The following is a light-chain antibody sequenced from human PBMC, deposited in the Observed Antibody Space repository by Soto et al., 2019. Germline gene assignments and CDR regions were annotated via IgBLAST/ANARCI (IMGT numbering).Light chain of an antibody. CDR3: TSYARNSNYV. CDR1: TNDVGGFNY. J-gene: IGLJ1*01. V-gene: IGLV2-8*01. Sequence: QSALAQPPSASGSAGQSVTISCTGPTNDVGGFNYVSWYQQHPGRVPKLIIYEVDKRPSGVPDRFSGSKSGNTASLTVSGLQADDEADYYCTSYARNSNYVSGTATKVTV. CDR2: EVD.